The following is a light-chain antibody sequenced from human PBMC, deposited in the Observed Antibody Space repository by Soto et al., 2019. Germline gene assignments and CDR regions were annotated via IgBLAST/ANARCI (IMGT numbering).Light chain of an antibody. CDR1: SSDVGDYNY. CDR2: EVN. CDR3: SSYAGSNTFL. J-gene: IGLJ3*02. V-gene: IGLV2-8*01. Sequence: QSALTQPPSASGSPGQSVTISCTGTSSDVGDYNYDSWYQQHPGKAPKLIIYEVNKRPSGVPDRFSGSKSGNTASLTVSGLQAEDEADYYCSSYAGSNTFLFGGGTKLTVL.